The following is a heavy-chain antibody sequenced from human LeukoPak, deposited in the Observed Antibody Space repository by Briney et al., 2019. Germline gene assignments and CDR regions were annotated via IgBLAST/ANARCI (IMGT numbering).Heavy chain of an antibody. CDR2: INHSGST. V-gene: IGHV4-34*01. CDR1: GGSFSGYY. CDR3: ARGSRRSGYYSDY. D-gene: IGHD3-22*01. J-gene: IGHJ4*02. Sequence: SETLSLTCAVYGGSFSGYYWSWIRQPPGRGLEWIGEINHSGSTNYNPSLKSRVTISVDTSKNQFSLKLSSVTAADTAVYYCARGSRRSGYYSDYWGQGTLVTVSS.